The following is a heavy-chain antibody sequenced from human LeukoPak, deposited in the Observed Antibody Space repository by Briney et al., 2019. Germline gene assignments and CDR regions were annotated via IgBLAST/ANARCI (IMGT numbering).Heavy chain of an antibody. Sequence: KTSETLSLTCTVSGGSISSSSYYWGWIRQPPGKGLEWIGSIYYSGSTYYNPSLKSRVTISVDTSKNQFSLKLSSVTAADTAVYYCARQGRFGVVINWFDPWGQGTLVTVSS. CDR2: IYYSGST. J-gene: IGHJ5*02. V-gene: IGHV4-39*01. D-gene: IGHD3-3*01. CDR3: ARQGRFGVVINWFDP. CDR1: GGSISSSSYY.